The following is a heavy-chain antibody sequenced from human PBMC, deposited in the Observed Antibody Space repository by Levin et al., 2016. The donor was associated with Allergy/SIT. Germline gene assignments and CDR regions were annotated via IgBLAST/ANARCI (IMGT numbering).Heavy chain of an antibody. J-gene: IGHJ4*02. CDR2: INTGNGNT. D-gene: IGHD5-18*01. Sequence: ASVKVSCKASGYTFTSYAMHWVRQAPGQRLEWMGWINTGNGNTKYSQKFQDRVIITRDTSASTAYMELSSLRSEDTAVFYCAREGHYGYLADYWGQGTLVTVSS. CDR1: GYTFTSYA. CDR3: AREGHYGYLADY. V-gene: IGHV1-3*04.